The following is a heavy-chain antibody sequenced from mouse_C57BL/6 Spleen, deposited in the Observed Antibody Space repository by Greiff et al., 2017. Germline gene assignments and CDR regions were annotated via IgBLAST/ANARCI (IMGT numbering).Heavy chain of an antibody. CDR3: ARDVAY. J-gene: IGHJ3*01. Sequence: DVKLVESGPGLVKPSQSLSLTCSVTGYSITSGYYWNWIRQFPGNKLEWMGYISYDGSNNYNPSLKNRISITRDTSTNQFFLKLNSVTTEDTATYYCARDVAYWGQGTLVTVSA. CDR1: GYSITSGYY. CDR2: ISYDGSN. V-gene: IGHV3-6*01.